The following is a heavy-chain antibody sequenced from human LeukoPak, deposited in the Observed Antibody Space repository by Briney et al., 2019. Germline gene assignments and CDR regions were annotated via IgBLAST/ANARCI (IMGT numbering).Heavy chain of an antibody. CDR2: IRSKPYGGAT. Sequence: GGSLRLSCTASGFTFGYYAMSWVRQAPGKGLEWVGFIRSKPYGGATEVAASVKGRFTISRDDSKSIAYLRMNSLKTEDTALYYCTRDGNYGDYIGAYFDYWGQGTLVTVSS. CDR3: TRDGNYGDYIGAYFDY. J-gene: IGHJ4*02. D-gene: IGHD4-17*01. V-gene: IGHV3-49*04. CDR1: GFTFGYYA.